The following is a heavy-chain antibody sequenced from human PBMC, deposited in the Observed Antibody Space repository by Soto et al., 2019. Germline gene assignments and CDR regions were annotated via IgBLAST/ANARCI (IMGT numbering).Heavy chain of an antibody. J-gene: IGHJ5*02. V-gene: IGHV3-53*01. CDR1: GFTVSSNY. D-gene: IGHD4-4*01. Sequence: PGGSLRLSCAASGFTVSSNYMSWVRQAPGKGLEWVSVIYSGGSTYYADSVKGRFTISRRNSKNTLYLQMNSLRAEDTAVYHCARDPRNLGLDPWGQGTLVTVSS. CDR3: ARDPRNLGLDP. CDR2: IYSGGST.